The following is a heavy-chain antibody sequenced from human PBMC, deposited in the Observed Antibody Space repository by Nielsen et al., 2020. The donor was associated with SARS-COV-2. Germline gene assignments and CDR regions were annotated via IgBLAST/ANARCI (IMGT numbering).Heavy chain of an antibody. CDR2: IYYSGST. CDR3: ARAFEAGGFDY. V-gene: IGHV4-59*01. Sequence: SETLSLTCTVSGGSISSYYWSWIRQPPGKGLEWIGHIYYSGSTNYNPSLKSRVTISVDTSKNQFSLKLSSVTAADTAVYYCARAFEAGGFDYWGQGTLVTVSS. J-gene: IGHJ4*02. CDR1: GGSISSYY. D-gene: IGHD3-10*01.